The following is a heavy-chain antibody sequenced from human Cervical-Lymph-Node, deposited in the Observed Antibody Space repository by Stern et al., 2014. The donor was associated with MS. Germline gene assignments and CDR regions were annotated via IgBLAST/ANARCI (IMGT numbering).Heavy chain of an antibody. CDR2: INPSGDGT. J-gene: IGHJ4*02. Sequence: VQLEESGAEATKPGASVKVSCKASGYTFTSYYMHWVRQAPGQGLEWMGIINPSGDGTTYAQKFQGRLTMTRDTSTSTVYMELSSLRSEDTAVYYCTRPLAGTTLLFDYWGQGTLVTVSS. CDR1: GYTFTSYY. D-gene: IGHD1-1*01. CDR3: TRPLAGTTLLFDY. V-gene: IGHV1-46*03.